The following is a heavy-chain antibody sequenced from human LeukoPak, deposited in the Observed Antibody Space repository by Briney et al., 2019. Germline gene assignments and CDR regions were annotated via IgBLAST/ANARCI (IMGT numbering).Heavy chain of an antibody. CDR3: ATCSSTSCYGADFDY. D-gene: IGHD2-2*01. J-gene: IGHJ4*02. CDR1: GGTFSSYD. CDR2: IIPIFGTA. Sequence: SVKVSCKASGGTFSSYDISWVRQAPGQGLEWMGGIIPIFGTANYAQKFQGRVTITADESTSTAYMELSSLRSEDTAVYYCATCSSTSCYGADFDYWGQGTLVTVSS. V-gene: IGHV1-69*13.